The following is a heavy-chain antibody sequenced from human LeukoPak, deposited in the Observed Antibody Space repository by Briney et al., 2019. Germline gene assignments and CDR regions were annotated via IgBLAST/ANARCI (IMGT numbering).Heavy chain of an antibody. CDR2: IWYDGSNK. V-gene: IGHV3-33*01. J-gene: IGHJ4*02. CDR1: GFTFSTYG. D-gene: IGHD3-10*01. CDR3: ARDSNSYGSGATINY. Sequence: GGSLRLSCAASGFTFSTYGMHWVRQAPGKGLEWLTDIWYDGSNKYYTDSVKGRFTISRDNSKNTLYLQMSSLRAEDTAVYYCARDSNSYGSGATINYWGQGTLVTVSS.